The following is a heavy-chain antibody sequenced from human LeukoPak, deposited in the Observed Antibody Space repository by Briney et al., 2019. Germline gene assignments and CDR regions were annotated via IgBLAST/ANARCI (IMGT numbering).Heavy chain of an antibody. Sequence: GGSLRLSCAASGFTFSSYGMHWVRQAPGKGLEWVAVISYDGSNKYYADSVKGRFTISRDNAKNSLYLQMNSLRAEDTAVYYCASGMRVGPNIWGQGTLVTVSS. CDR3: ASGMRVGPNI. J-gene: IGHJ4*02. CDR1: GFTFSSYG. V-gene: IGHV3-30*03. D-gene: IGHD1-26*01. CDR2: ISYDGSNK.